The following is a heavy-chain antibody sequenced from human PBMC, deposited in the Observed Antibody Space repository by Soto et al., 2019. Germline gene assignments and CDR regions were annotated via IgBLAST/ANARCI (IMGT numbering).Heavy chain of an antibody. CDR3: AWGGGSDSFDY. J-gene: IGHJ4*02. Sequence: TLSLTCTVSGASITFGGYSWSWIRQTPGKGLEWIGYINHLETTFYNPSFESRLTLSIDRAKNQFSLKLHSMSAADRAVYFCAWGGGSDSFDYWGQGILVPVSS. D-gene: IGHD1-26*01. V-gene: IGHV4-30-2*01. CDR2: INHLETT. CDR1: GASITFGGYS.